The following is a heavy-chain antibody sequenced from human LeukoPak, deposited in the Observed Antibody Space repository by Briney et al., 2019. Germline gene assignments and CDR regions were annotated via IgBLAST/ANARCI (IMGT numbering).Heavy chain of an antibody. D-gene: IGHD3-10*01. Sequence: GRSLRLSCAASGFTFSSYAMHWVRQAPGKGLEWVAVISYDGSNKYYADSVKGRSTISRDNSKNTLYLQMNSLRAEDTAVYYCARDPSITMVRGVIGRFDYWGQGTLVTVSS. CDR2: ISYDGSNK. V-gene: IGHV3-30*04. CDR1: GFTFSSYA. J-gene: IGHJ4*02. CDR3: ARDPSITMVRGVIGRFDY.